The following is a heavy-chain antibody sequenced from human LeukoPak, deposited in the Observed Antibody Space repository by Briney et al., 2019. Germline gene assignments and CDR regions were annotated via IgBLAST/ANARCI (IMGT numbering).Heavy chain of an antibody. CDR3: ARVKVEMATIGWLDP. CDR2: IRYDGTNK. J-gene: IGHJ5*02. Sequence: GGSLRLSCAASGFTFSNYGMHWVRQAPGKGLGWVAVIRYDGTNKYYADSVRGRFTISRNNSKNTLYLQMNSLRADDTAVYYCARVKVEMATIGWLDPWGQGTLVTVSS. V-gene: IGHV3-33*01. CDR1: GFTFSNYG. D-gene: IGHD5-24*01.